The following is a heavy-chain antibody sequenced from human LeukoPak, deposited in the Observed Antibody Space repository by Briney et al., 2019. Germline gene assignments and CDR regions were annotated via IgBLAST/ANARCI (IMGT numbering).Heavy chain of an antibody. Sequence: ASVKVSCTASGYTFTSYDINWVRQAAGQGLEWVGWMNPNSGNTGYAQKCQGRVTMTRSTSITTAYMELSSLRSEDTAVYYCARNDSGGHDAFDIWGQGTMVIVSS. V-gene: IGHV1-8*01. CDR1: GYTFTSYD. D-gene: IGHD4-17*01. J-gene: IGHJ3*02. CDR3: ARNDSGGHDAFDI. CDR2: MNPNSGNT.